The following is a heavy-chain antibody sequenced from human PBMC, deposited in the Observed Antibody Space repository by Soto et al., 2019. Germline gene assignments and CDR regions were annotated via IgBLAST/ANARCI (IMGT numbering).Heavy chain of an antibody. V-gene: IGHV3-21*01. CDR2: ISSSSSYI. D-gene: IGHD5-18*01. CDR3: AVVRYSYDYGMDV. CDR1: GFTFSSYS. Sequence: PGGSLRLSCAACGFTFSSYSMNWVRQAPGKGLEWVSSISSSSSYIYYADSVKGRFTISRDNAKNSLYLQMNSLRAEDTAVYYWAVVRYSYDYGMDVWGQGTTVTVSS. J-gene: IGHJ6*02.